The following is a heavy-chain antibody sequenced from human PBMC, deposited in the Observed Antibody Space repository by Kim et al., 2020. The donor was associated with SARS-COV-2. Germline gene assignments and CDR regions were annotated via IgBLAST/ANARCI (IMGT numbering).Heavy chain of an antibody. D-gene: IGHD5-18*01. CDR2: GKT. V-gene: IGHV1-3*01. Sequence: GKTKYSQRFQGRVTLTRDTSANTAYMDLSSLASEDTAVYLCARDRQQPDYWGQGTLVTVSS. CDR3: ARDRQQPDY. J-gene: IGHJ4*02.